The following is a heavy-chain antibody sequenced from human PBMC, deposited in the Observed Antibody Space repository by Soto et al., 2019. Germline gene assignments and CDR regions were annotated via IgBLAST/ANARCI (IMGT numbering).Heavy chain of an antibody. D-gene: IGHD4-4*01. CDR1: GFTFSDYY. CDR2: ISSSGSNI. CDR3: ARVREGLQYNYYYYIDV. V-gene: IGHV3-11*01. J-gene: IGHJ6*03. Sequence: QVQLVESGGGLVKPGGSLRLSCAASGFTFSDYYMSWIRQAPGKGLEWVSYISSSGSNIYYADSVKGRFTISRDNAKNSLYLQMNRLRAEDTAVDYCARVREGLQYNYYYYIDVWGKGTTVTVSS.